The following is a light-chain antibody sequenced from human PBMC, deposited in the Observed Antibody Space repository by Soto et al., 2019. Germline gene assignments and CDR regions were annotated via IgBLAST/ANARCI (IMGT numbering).Light chain of an antibody. CDR1: QSVSSN. V-gene: IGKV3-15*01. Sequence: EIVMTQSPATLSVSPGERATLSCRASQSVSSNLAWYQQKPGQAPRFLIYGASTRATGIPARFSGSGSGTEFTLTISSLQSEEFAVYYCQQYNNWPLTFGGGTKVEIK. CDR3: QQYNNWPLT. J-gene: IGKJ4*01. CDR2: GAS.